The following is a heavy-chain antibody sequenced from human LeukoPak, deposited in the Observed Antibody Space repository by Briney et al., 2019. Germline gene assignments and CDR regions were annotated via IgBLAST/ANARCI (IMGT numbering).Heavy chain of an antibody. CDR1: GFTFSSAW. CDR3: TAKAPYGRGRVPGFDGFEI. V-gene: IGHV3-15*01. Sequence: GGSLRLSCAASGFTFSSAWMNWVRQAPGKGLEWVGRIKSKTDDGTTDYATPVKGRFAISRDDSKDTLYLQMNSLKSEDTAVYYCTAKAPYGRGRVPGFDGFEIWGQGTMVTVSS. D-gene: IGHD3-10*01. CDR2: IKSKTDDGTT. J-gene: IGHJ3*02.